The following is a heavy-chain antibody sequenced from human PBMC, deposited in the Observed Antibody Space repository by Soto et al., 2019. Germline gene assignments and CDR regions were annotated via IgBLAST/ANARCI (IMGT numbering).Heavy chain of an antibody. CDR3: ARERWLQFSAFDI. CDR2: IYYSGST. Sequence: SETLSLTCAVSGGSISSGGYSWSWIRQPPGKGLEWIGYIYYSGSTNYNPSLKSRVTISVDTSKNQFSLKLSSVTAADTAVYYCARERWLQFSAFDIWGQGAMVTVS. CDR1: GGSISSGGYS. V-gene: IGHV4-61*08. D-gene: IGHD5-12*01. J-gene: IGHJ3*02.